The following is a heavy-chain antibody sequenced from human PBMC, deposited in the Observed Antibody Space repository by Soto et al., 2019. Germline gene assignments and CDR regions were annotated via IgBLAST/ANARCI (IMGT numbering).Heavy chain of an antibody. Sequence: SETLSLTCSVSGDSVSSDSYYWTWIRQPPGKTLEWVGFILSSGGTSTNPSLRSRLSMSVDTSKNQFSMRLTSVTAADTGVYFCAKGFSSGLYVDSWGCVPQVTFSS. D-gene: IGHD6-19*01. V-gene: IGHV4-61*01. J-gene: IGHJ5*01. CDR1: GDSVSSDSYY. CDR3: AKGFSSGLYVDS. CDR2: ILSSGGT.